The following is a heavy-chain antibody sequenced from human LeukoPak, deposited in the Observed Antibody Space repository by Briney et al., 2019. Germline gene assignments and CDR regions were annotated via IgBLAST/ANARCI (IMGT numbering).Heavy chain of an antibody. CDR3: VRQGGWGGAASLIDF. CDR2: MFYRGST. CDR1: GVSISTSTHY. V-gene: IGHV4-39*01. Sequence: PSETLSLTCTVSGVSISTSTHYWAWIRQPPGKGLEWIGSMFYRGSTYYNASLKSRVTLSVDTSSNQFSLKLSSVTASDTAIFYCVRQGGWGGAASLIDFRGQGTLVTVSS. D-gene: IGHD2-15*01. J-gene: IGHJ4*02.